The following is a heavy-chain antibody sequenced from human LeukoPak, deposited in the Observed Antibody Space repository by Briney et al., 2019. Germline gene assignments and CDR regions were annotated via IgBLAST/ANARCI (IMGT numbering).Heavy chain of an antibody. J-gene: IGHJ4*02. Sequence: GESLRLSCAASGFTFSDYWMSWVRQAPGKGLEWVALISYDGSNKYYVDSVKGRFTISRDNSKNTLYLQMNSLRAEDTAVYYCAKCSFYGSGSPSDYWGQGTLVSVSS. V-gene: IGHV3-30*18. CDR1: GFTFSDYW. CDR3: AKCSFYGSGSPSDY. CDR2: ISYDGSNK. D-gene: IGHD3-10*01.